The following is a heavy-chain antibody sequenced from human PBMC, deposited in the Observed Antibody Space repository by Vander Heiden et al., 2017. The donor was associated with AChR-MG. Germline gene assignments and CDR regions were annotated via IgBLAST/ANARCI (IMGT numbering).Heavy chain of an antibody. J-gene: IGHJ5*02. V-gene: IGHV4-34*01. D-gene: IGHD6-6*01. CDR3: ATLRTPGSSSSYRRRGRFDP. CDR1: GGSFSGYY. CDR2: INHSGST. Sequence: QVQLQQWAAGLLKPSETLSLTCAVYGGSFSGYYWSWIRQPPGKGLEWIGEINHSGSTNYNPSLKSRVTISVDTSKNQFSLKLSSVTAADTAVYYCATLRTPGSSSSYRRRGRFDPWGQGTLVTVSS.